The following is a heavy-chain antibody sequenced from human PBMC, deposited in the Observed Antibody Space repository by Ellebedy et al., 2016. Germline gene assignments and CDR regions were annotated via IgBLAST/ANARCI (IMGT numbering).Heavy chain of an antibody. V-gene: IGHV3-43*01. CDR2: ISWDGGST. Sequence: GESLKISXAASGFTFDDYTMHWVRQAPGKGLEWVSLISWDGGSTYYADSVKGRFTISRDNSKNTLYLQMNSLRAEDTAVYYCARDSRDYDFWSGLNWFNPWGQGTLVTVSS. J-gene: IGHJ5*02. CDR3: ARDSRDYDFWSGLNWFNP. D-gene: IGHD3-3*01. CDR1: GFTFDDYT.